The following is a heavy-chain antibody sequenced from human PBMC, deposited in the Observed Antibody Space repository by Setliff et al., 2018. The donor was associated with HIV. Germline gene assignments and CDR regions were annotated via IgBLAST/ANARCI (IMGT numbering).Heavy chain of an antibody. V-gene: IGHV3-74*01. CDR1: GFTFRSYW. CDR3: ARQAHPRGYYGSAGLFDY. D-gene: IGHD3-22*01. CDR2: FNTNGNRT. J-gene: IGHJ4*02. Sequence: RLSCAASGFTFRSYWMHWVRQAPGKGLVWVSRFNTNGNRTTYADSLKGRFTISRDTSKNTLHLHMNSLRAEDTAVYYCARQAHPRGYYGSAGLFDYWGQGTPVTVSS.